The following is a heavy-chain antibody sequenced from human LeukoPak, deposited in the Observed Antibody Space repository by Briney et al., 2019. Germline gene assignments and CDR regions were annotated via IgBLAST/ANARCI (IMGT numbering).Heavy chain of an antibody. D-gene: IGHD6-13*01. CDR3: ARDSGSSWPNPI. J-gene: IGHJ3*02. V-gene: IGHV3-53*01. CDR2: IYSGGST. Sequence: GGSLRLSCAASGFTVSSNYMSWVRQAPGKGLEWVSVIYSGGSTYYADSVKGRFTISRDNSKNTLYLQMNSLRAEDTAVYYCARDSGSSWPNPIWGQGTMVTVSS. CDR1: GFTVSSNY.